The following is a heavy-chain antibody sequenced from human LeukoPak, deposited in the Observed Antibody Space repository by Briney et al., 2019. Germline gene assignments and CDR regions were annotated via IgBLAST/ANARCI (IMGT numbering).Heavy chain of an antibody. CDR1: GGSISGYY. CDR2: IYYRGST. D-gene: IGHD2-2*01. Sequence: PSETLSLTCTVSGGSISGYYWSWIRQPPGKGLDWIGYIYYRGSTNYNPSLKRRVTISVDTSKNQFSLKLSSVTAADTAVYYCARGPIGTGIVVLHPAFDIWGQGTMVTVSS. CDR3: ARGPIGTGIVVLHPAFDI. V-gene: IGHV4-59*01. J-gene: IGHJ3*02.